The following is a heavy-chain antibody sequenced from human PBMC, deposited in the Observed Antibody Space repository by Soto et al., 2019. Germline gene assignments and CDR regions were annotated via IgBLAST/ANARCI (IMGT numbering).Heavy chain of an antibody. J-gene: IGHJ6*02. CDR1: GGTFSSYA. V-gene: IGHV1-69*12. CDR3: AAHFHWGPYNYYYGMDV. Sequence: QVQLVQSGAEVKKPGSAVKVSCKASGGTFSSYAISWERQAPEQGLEWMGGIIPMFGTADYAQKFQGRVTITADESTSTAYMELSSLRAEDTAVYYCAAHFHWGPYNYYYGMDVWGQGTTVTVSS. D-gene: IGHD7-27*01. CDR2: IIPMFGTA.